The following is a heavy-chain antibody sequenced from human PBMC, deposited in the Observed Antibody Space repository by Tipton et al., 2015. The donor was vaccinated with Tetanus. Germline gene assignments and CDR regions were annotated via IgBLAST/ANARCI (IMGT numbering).Heavy chain of an antibody. CDR3: ARGLPREPWYFDS. D-gene: IGHD1-26*01. Sequence: TLSLTCNVSGASINAGGYLWTWVRQHSGKGLEWIGNIYYTALTSYTPSLSGRVTISVDTSKNQFSLSLTSVTAADTAVYYCARGLPREPWYFDSWGQGTLVTASS. CDR1: GASINAGGYL. V-gene: IGHV4-31*03. J-gene: IGHJ4*02. CDR2: IYYTALT.